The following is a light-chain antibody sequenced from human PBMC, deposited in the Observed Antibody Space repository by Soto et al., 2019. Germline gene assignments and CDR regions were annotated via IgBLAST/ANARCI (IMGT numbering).Light chain of an antibody. J-gene: IGLJ1*01. CDR1: NSDVGVYNY. CDR2: DVT. Sequence: QSALTQPASVSGSPGQSITISCTGTNSDVGVYNYVSWYQQHPGKAPKLRIFDVTNRPLGVSTRFSGSKSGNTASLTISGLQTEVEAYYYCLSFTRSSTYVFVTGTKLHVL. CDR3: LSFTRSSTYV. V-gene: IGLV2-14*01.